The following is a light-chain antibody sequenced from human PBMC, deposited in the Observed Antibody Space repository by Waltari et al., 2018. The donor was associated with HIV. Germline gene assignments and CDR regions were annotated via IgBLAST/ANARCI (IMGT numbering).Light chain of an antibody. Sequence: QSALTPPASVSGSPGQSITISCPGTSSDVGCYNYVSWYQQHPGKAPKLMIYEVSNRPSGVSNRFSGSKSGNTASLTISGLQAEDEADYYCSSYTSSSTLCVFGGGTKLTVL. V-gene: IGLV2-14*01. CDR1: SSDVGCYNY. J-gene: IGLJ2*01. CDR3: SSYTSSSTLCV. CDR2: EVS.